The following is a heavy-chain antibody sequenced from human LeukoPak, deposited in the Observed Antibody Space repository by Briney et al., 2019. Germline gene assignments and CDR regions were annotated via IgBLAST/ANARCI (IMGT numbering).Heavy chain of an antibody. CDR2: IYYSGST. CDR3: ARVCLEGRHYDFWSGYHTANWFDP. J-gene: IGHJ5*02. Sequence: SETLSLTCTVSGGSISSGGYYWSWIRQHPGKGLEWIGYIYYSGSTYYNPSLKSRVTISVDTSKNQFPLKLSSVTAADTAVYYCARVCLEGRHYDFWSGYHTANWFDPWGPGTLVTVSS. CDR1: GGSISSGGYY. D-gene: IGHD3-3*01. V-gene: IGHV4-31*03.